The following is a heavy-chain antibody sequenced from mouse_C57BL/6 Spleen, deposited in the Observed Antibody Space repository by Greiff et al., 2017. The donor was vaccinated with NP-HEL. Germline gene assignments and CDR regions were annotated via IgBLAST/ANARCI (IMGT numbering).Heavy chain of an antibody. Sequence: EVQLQQSGTVLARPGASVKMSCKTSGYTFTSYWMHWVKQRPGQGLEWIGAIYPGNSDTSYNQKFKGKAKLTAVTSASTAYMELSSLTNEDSAVYYCTRLPLITTVEAFDYWGQGTTLTVSS. J-gene: IGHJ2*01. D-gene: IGHD1-1*01. CDR1: GYTFTSYW. CDR3: TRLPLITTVEAFDY. CDR2: IYPGNSDT. V-gene: IGHV1-5*01.